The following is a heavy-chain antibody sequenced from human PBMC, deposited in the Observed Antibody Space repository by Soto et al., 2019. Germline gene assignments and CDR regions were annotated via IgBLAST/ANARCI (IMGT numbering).Heavy chain of an antibody. V-gene: IGHV3-21*01. CDR2: ISSSSSYI. CDR3: ATEDYHDSRGPPDY. Sequence: GVSLRLYFAVSGLAFSSYSMNLVRQAPGKGLEWFSSISSSSSYIYYSDSVKGRFTISRDNAKNSLSLQMNSLRAEDTAVYYCATEDYHDSRGPPDYWGQGTLVTVSS. CDR1: GLAFSSYS. D-gene: IGHD3-22*01. J-gene: IGHJ4*02.